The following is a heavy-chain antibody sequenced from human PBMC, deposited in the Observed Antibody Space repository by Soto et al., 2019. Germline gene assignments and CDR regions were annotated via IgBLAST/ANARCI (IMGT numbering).Heavy chain of an antibody. J-gene: IGHJ4*02. Sequence: PPENRSLTFTVSGGSISSSSYHWGLIRQPPVKGLEWIGSIYYSGSTYYNPSLKSRVTISVDTSKNQFSLKLSSVTAADTAVYYCARHGGTLGTTVTTIDYWGQGTLVTVSS. V-gene: IGHV4-39*01. D-gene: IGHD4-17*01. CDR1: GGSISSSSYH. CDR3: ARHGGTLGTTVTTIDY. CDR2: IYYSGST.